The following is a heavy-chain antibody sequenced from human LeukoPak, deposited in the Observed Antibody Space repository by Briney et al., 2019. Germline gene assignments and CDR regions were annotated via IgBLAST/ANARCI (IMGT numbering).Heavy chain of an antibody. V-gene: IGHV3-11*01. CDR2: ISSSGSTI. Sequence: GGSLRLSCAASGFTFSDYYMSWIRQAPGKGLEWISYISSSGSTIYYADSVKGRFTISRDDAKNSLYLQMNSLRAEDTAVYYCARDRSSSSGSWYVYYYYYMDVWGKGTTVIISS. CDR3: ARDRSSSSGSWYVYYYYYMDV. D-gene: IGHD6-13*01. CDR1: GFTFSDYY. J-gene: IGHJ6*03.